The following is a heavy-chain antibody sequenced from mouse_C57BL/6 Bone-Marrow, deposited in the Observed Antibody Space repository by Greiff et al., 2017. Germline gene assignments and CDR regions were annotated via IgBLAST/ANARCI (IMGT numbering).Heavy chain of an antibody. Sequence: EVQLVESGGGLVQPGGSMKLSCVASGFTFSNYWMNWVRQSPEKGLEWVAQIRLKSDNYATHYAESVKGRFTISRDDSKSSVYLQMNNLRAEDTGIYYCTGFYSNYVGWYFDVWGTGTTVTVSS. D-gene: IGHD2-5*01. CDR3: TGFYSNYVGWYFDV. CDR2: IRLKSDNYAT. CDR1: GFTFSNYW. J-gene: IGHJ1*03. V-gene: IGHV6-3*01.